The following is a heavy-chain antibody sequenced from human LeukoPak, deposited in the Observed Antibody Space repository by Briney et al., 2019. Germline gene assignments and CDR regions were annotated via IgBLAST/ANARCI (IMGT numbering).Heavy chain of an antibody. Sequence: QSGGSLRLSCAASGFTFSSYAMRWVRQAPGKGLEWVSGISGSGDSTYYVDSVKGRFTISRDNSKNTLFLQMNSLRAEDTAVYYCAKDPNPYRPYYFDYWGQGTLVTVSS. V-gene: IGHV3-23*01. CDR1: GFTFSSYA. CDR2: ISGSGDST. J-gene: IGHJ4*02. CDR3: AKDPNPYRPYYFDY. D-gene: IGHD5-12*01.